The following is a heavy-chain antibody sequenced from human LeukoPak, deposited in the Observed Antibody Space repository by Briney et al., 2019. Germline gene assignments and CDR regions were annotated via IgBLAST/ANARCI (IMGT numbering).Heavy chain of an antibody. Sequence: PSETLSLTCTVSGGSISSYYWSWIRQPPGKGLEWIGYIYYSGSTNYNPSLKSRVTISVDTSKNQFSLKLNSVTAADTAVYYCTATTAIAAAADYWGQGTLVTVSS. D-gene: IGHD6-13*01. J-gene: IGHJ4*02. CDR2: IYYSGST. CDR3: TATTAIAAAADY. CDR1: GGSISSYY. V-gene: IGHV4-59*01.